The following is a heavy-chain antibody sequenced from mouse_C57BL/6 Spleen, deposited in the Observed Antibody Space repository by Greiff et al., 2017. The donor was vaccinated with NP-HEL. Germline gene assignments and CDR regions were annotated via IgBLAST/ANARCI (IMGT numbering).Heavy chain of an antibody. CDR1: GYAFSSYW. CDR3: ARTQLRLRENFDY. Sequence: VKLMESGAELVKPGASVKISCKASGYAFSSYWMNWVKQRPGKGLEWIGQIYPGDGDTNYNGKFKGKATLTADKSSSTAYMQLSSLTSEDSAVYFCARTQLRLRENFDYWGQGTTLTVSS. V-gene: IGHV1-80*01. CDR2: IYPGDGDT. J-gene: IGHJ2*01. D-gene: IGHD3-2*02.